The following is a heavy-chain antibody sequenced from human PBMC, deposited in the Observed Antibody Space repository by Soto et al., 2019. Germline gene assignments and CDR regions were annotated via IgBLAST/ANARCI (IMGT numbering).Heavy chain of an antibody. V-gene: IGHV3-23*01. D-gene: IGHD4-17*01. Sequence: EAQLLESGGGLVQPGGSLRLSCAASGFTFSSYAMSWVPQAQGKVLEWVSAISGSGGSTYYADSVKGRFTISRDNSKNTLYLQMNSLRAEDTAVYYCAKDRTDGDLDYWGQGTLVTVSS. CDR2: ISGSGGST. CDR1: GFTFSSYA. CDR3: AKDRTDGDLDY. J-gene: IGHJ4*02.